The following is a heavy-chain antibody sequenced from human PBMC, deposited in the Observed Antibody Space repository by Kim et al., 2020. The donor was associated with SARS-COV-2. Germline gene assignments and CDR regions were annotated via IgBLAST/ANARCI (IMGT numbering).Heavy chain of an antibody. D-gene: IGHD3-16*01. Sequence: GGSLRLSCAASGFSFSTNGMHWVRQAPGKGLEWVSAIGYDGNNEYYVDSVKGRFTVSRDNSRNTLYLQMNSLRAEDTAVYYCAKDRCKGGYYGMDVWGQGTTVTVSS. CDR2: IGYDGNNE. V-gene: IGHV3-33*03. J-gene: IGHJ6*02. CDR1: GFSFSTNG. CDR3: AKDRCKGGYYGMDV.